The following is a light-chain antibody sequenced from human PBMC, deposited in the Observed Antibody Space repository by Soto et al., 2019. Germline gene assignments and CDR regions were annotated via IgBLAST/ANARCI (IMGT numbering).Light chain of an antibody. CDR3: QQRNNWPLT. CDR1: QSVSSY. CDR2: DAS. Sequence: EIVLTQSPATLSLSPGERATLSCRASQSVSSYLAWFQQKPGQAPRLLIYDASNRATGIPARFSGSGSGTDFTLTISSLEPGDVAVYYCQQRNNWPLTFGQGTRLEIK. V-gene: IGKV3-11*01. J-gene: IGKJ5*01.